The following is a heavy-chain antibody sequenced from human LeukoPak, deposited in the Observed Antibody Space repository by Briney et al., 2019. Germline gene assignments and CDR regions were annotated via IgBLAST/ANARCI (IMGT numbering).Heavy chain of an antibody. CDR1: GYTFTSYD. V-gene: IGHV1-18*01. D-gene: IGHD2-15*01. CDR2: ISGYTGDT. J-gene: IGHJ3*01. Sequence: ASVKVSCKASGYTFTSYDIYWVRQAPGQGLECMGWISGYTGDTKYAQILQGRFTVTTDTSTSTAYMELRSLTYDDTAVYYCARAGYCGDGGCRGGSAFDVWGQGTMVTVSS. CDR3: ARAGYCGDGGCRGGSAFDV.